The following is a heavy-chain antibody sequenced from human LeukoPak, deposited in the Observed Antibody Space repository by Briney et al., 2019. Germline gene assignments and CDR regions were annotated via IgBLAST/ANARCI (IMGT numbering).Heavy chain of an antibody. CDR3: ARHPRTLRILVSVIAGAPDY. Sequence: PSETLSLTCTVSGGAISSNSYYWGWIRQPPGKGLEWIGTIYYRGDRFYNPSLKSRLTISVDKSNNRLSLKLTSVTAADTAVYYCARHPRTLRILVSVIAGAPDYWGQGTLVTVSS. CDR1: GGAISSNSYY. V-gene: IGHV4-39*01. CDR2: IYYRGDR. J-gene: IGHJ4*02. D-gene: IGHD2/OR15-2a*01.